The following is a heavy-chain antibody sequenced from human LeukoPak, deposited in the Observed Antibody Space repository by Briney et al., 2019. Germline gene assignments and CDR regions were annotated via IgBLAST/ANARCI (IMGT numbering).Heavy chain of an antibody. V-gene: IGHV1-69*04. CDR2: IIPILGIA. D-gene: IGHD5-24*01. CDR3: ARDKSGWLHHGFDY. Sequence: SVKVSCKASGGTFSSYTISWVRQAPGQELEWMGRIIPILGIANYAQKFQGRVTITADKSTSTAYMELSSLRSEDTAVYYCARDKSGWLHHGFDYWGQGTLVTVSS. J-gene: IGHJ4*02. CDR1: GGTFSSYT.